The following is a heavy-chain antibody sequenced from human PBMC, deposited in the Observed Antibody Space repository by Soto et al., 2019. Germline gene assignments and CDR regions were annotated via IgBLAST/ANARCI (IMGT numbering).Heavy chain of an antibody. CDR2: IRSKAYGGTT. V-gene: IGHV3-49*03. CDR1: GFTFGDYA. D-gene: IGHD5-12*01. J-gene: IGHJ4*02. Sequence: EVQLVESGGGLVQPGRSLRLSCTASGFTFGDYAMSWFRQAPGKGLEWVGFIRSKAYGGTTEYAASVKGRFTISRDDSKSIAYLQMNSLKTEDTAVYYCTRTYSGYGRHFDYWGQGTLVTVSS. CDR3: TRTYSGYGRHFDY.